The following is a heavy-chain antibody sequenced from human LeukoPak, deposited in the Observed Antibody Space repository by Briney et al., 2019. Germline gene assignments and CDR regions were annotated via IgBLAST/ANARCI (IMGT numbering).Heavy chain of an antibody. D-gene: IGHD4-17*01. CDR3: ARVSPYGDYFAY. CDR1: GFTFSSYS. V-gene: IGHV3-66*02. CDR2: IYSGGST. J-gene: IGHJ4*02. Sequence: PGGSLRLSCAASGFTFSSYSMNWVRQAPGKGLEWVSVIYSGGSTYYADSVKGRFTISRDNSKNTLYLQMNSLRAEDTAVYYCARVSPYGDYFAYWGQGTLVTVSS.